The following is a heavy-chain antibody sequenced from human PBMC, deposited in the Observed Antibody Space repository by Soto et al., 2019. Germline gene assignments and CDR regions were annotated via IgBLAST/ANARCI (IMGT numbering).Heavy chain of an antibody. D-gene: IGHD2-8*02. Sequence: ASVKVSCKASGGTFSSYPLNWVRQAPGQGLEWMGGIIPFFGTSNYGQKFQGRVTITADESTSTAYMELRSLRSEDTAVYYCARVGYVTNYGMDVWGQGTRVTVSS. J-gene: IGHJ6*02. CDR2: IIPFFGTS. V-gene: IGHV1-69*13. CDR3: ARVGYVTNYGMDV. CDR1: GGTFSSYP.